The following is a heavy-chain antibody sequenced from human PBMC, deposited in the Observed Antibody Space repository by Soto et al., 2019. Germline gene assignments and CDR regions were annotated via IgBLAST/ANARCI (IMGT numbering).Heavy chain of an antibody. CDR1: GYTFTSYA. Sequence: AASVKVSCKASGYTFTSYAMHWVRQAPGQRLEWMGWINAGNGNTKYSQKFQGRVTITRDTSASTAYMELSSLRSEDTAVYYCARTSRDILTEFDPWGQGTLVTVSS. J-gene: IGHJ5*02. CDR2: INAGNGNT. CDR3: ARTSRDILTEFDP. V-gene: IGHV1-3*01. D-gene: IGHD3-9*01.